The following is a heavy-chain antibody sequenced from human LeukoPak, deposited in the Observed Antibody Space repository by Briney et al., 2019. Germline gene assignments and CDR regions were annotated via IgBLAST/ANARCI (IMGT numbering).Heavy chain of an antibody. CDR3: AKEQRIRHCSEGVCMEGYYFDY. D-gene: IGHD2-8*01. J-gene: IGHJ4*02. Sequence: GGSLRLSCTGSGFNFNMFAMNWVRQAPGQGLEWVSGLSRGGGTTNYADSVKGRFTISRDKSQNMVFLQMNSLRAEDTAVYYCAKEQRIRHCSEGVCMEGYYFDYWSQGSLVTVSS. CDR2: LSRGGGTT. CDR1: GFNFNMFA. V-gene: IGHV3-23*01.